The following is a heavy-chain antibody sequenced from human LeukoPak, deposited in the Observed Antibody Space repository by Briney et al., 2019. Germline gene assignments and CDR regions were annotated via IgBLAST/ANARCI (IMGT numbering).Heavy chain of an antibody. CDR2: ISSTSPSAI. V-gene: IGHV3-11*04. J-gene: IGHJ4*02. CDR3: AKDLGLLPDY. Sequence: GGSPRLSCAASGFTFSDYYMSWIRQAPGKGLEWVSLISSTSPSAISYGDSVKGRFTTSRDNARNSLYLEMNSLRGEDTAVYYCAKDLGLLPDYWGQGTLVTVSS. CDR1: GFTFSDYY. D-gene: IGHD2-21*01.